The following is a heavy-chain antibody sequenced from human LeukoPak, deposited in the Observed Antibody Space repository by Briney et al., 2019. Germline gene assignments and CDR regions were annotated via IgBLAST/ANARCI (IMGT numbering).Heavy chain of an antibody. Sequence: TSETLSLICAVYGGFFSGYYWRWIRQPPGKGLEWIGEINHSGSNNYNPSLKSRVTISVDTSKNQFSLKLSAVTAADTAVYYCARGTGAFDIWGQGTMVTVSS. CDR1: GGFFSGYY. D-gene: IGHD1-14*01. CDR2: INHSGSN. J-gene: IGHJ3*02. V-gene: IGHV4-34*01. CDR3: ARGTGAFDI.